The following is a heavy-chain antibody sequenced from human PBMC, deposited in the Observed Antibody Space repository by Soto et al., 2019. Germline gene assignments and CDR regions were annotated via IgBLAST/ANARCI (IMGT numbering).Heavy chain of an antibody. V-gene: IGHV4-4*07. CDR1: GGSTSSYY. D-gene: IGHD4-17*01. Sequence: SETLSLTCTVSGGSTSSYYWSWIRQPAGKGLEWIGRIYTSGSTNYNPSLKSRVTMSVDTSKNQFSLKLSSVTAADTAVYYCARGAPHGDFFDYWGQGTLVTVSS. CDR2: IYTSGST. CDR3: ARGAPHGDFFDY. J-gene: IGHJ4*02.